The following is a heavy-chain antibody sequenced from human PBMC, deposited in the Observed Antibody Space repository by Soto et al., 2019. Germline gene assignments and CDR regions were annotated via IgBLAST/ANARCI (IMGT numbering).Heavy chain of an antibody. CDR3: ASGAYSSSWYYFDY. Sequence: WGSLRPSCAASGFTFRSYAMHFCRHSPGKGLEWVAVISYDGSNKYYADSVKGRFTISRDNSKNTLYLQMNSLRAEDTAVYYCASGAYSSSWYYFDYWGQGTLVTVSS. D-gene: IGHD6-13*01. CDR2: ISYDGSNK. V-gene: IGHV3-30-3*01. CDR1: GFTFRSYA. J-gene: IGHJ4*02.